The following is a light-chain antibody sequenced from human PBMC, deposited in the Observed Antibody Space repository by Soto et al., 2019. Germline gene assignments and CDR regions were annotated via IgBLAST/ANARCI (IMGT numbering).Light chain of an antibody. CDR1: QRISTY. J-gene: IGKJ3*01. V-gene: IGKV1-39*01. CDR3: QQSYSAPRT. CDR2: AAS. Sequence: DIQMTQSPSSLSASVGDRLTIACRASQRISTYLNWYQAKPGKAPKLLIYAASNLQSGVPSRFSGGGSGTEFTLTTSSLQPEDVATYYCQQSYSAPRTFGPGTKVDIK.